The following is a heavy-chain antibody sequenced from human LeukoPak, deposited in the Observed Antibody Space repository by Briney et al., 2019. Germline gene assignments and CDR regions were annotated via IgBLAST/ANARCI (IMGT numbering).Heavy chain of an antibody. J-gene: IGHJ4*02. CDR3: AKDGGLWVSAHWGDS. V-gene: IGHV3-23*01. D-gene: IGHD7-27*01. CDR2: ITTSDGNT. CDR1: GFTFSSYT. Sequence: GGSLRLSCAASGFTFSSYTMSWVRQAPGKRLEWVSTITTSDGNTYYADSVKGRFTVSRDNSKNTLFLQMNSLRAEDTAVYYCAKDGGLWVSAHWGDSWGRGTLVTVSS.